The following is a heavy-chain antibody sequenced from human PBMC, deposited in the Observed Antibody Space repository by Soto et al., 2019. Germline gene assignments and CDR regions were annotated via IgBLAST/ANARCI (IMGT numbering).Heavy chain of an antibody. V-gene: IGHV1-2*02. D-gene: IGHD6-25*01. CDR2: INPNSGGT. CDR3: AAADEYYYYGMDV. CDR1: GYTFTGYY. J-gene: IGHJ6*02. Sequence: ASVKVSCKASGYTFTGYYMHWVRQAPGQGLEWMGWINPNSGGTNYAQKFQGRVTMTRDTSISTAYMELSRLRSDDTAVYNCAAADEYYYYGMDVWGQGTTVTVSS.